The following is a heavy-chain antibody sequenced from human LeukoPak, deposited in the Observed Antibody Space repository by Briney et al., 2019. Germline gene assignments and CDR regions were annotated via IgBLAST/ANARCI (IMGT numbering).Heavy chain of an antibody. V-gene: IGHV4-34*01. CDR1: GGSLSDYH. D-gene: IGHD6-19*01. Sequence: SSETLSLTCGVNGGSLSDYHWSWIRQTPGKGLEWIGEIHHSGSTNYNPSLKSRVKMSIDTSKNQFSLNVTSVTAADTAVYYCAIQSSQWLASDYWGQGTLVTVSS. CDR3: AIQSSQWLASDY. J-gene: IGHJ4*02. CDR2: IHHSGST.